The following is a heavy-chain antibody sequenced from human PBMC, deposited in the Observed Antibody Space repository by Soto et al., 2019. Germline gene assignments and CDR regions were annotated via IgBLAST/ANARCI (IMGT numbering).Heavy chain of an antibody. CDR2: IRSKANSYAA. CDR1: GFTFSGSA. Sequence: GGSLRLSCAASGFTFSGSAMHWVRQASGKGLEWVGRIRSKANSYAAAYAASVKGRFTISRDDSKNTGYLQMNSLKTEDTAVYYCRIVPAAQDAFDIWGQGTMVTVSS. J-gene: IGHJ3*02. CDR3: RIVPAAQDAFDI. V-gene: IGHV3-73*01. D-gene: IGHD2-2*01.